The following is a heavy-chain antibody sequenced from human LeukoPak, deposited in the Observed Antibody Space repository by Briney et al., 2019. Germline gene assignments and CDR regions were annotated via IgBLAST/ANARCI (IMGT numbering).Heavy chain of an antibody. D-gene: IGHD3-22*01. CDR1: GFTFSSYA. CDR3: ARGPRGIVVVNNWFDP. V-gene: IGHV4-34*01. J-gene: IGHJ5*02. Sequence: PGGSLRLSCAASGFTFSSYAMSWVRQPPGKGLEWIGEINHSGSTNYNPSLKSRVTISVDTSKNQFSLKLSSVTAADTAVYYCARGPRGIVVVNNWFDPWGQGTLVTVSS. CDR2: INHSGST.